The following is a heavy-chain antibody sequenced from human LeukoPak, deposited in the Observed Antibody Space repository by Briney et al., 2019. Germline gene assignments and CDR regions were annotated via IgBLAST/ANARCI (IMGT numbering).Heavy chain of an antibody. CDR1: GFTFSSNA. V-gene: IGHV3-23*01. Sequence: GGSLRLSCAASGFTFSSNAMSWVRQAPGKGLEGVSAISGSRATTYYADSVKGRFTISRDNSKNTLYLQMNSLRAEDTAVYYCVKSYDSSGYYLPYWGQGTLVTVSS. CDR2: ISGSRATT. CDR3: VKSYDSSGYYLPY. D-gene: IGHD3-22*01. J-gene: IGHJ4*02.